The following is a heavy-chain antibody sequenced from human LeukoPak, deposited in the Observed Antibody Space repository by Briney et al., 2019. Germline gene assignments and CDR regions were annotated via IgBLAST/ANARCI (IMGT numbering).Heavy chain of an antibody. J-gene: IGHJ4*02. V-gene: IGHV3-23*01. D-gene: IGHD1-14*01. CDR2: IYGGGSGST. CDR3: AKDFTPDGIWDIDY. CDR1: GFTFSKYP. Sequence: GGPLRLSCVASGFTFSKYPMSWVRQAPGKGLEWVSGIYGGGSGSTFYAESVKGRFTISRDNSKNTLYLQMNSLRDEDTAIYYCAKDFTPDGIWDIDYWGRGTLITVSS.